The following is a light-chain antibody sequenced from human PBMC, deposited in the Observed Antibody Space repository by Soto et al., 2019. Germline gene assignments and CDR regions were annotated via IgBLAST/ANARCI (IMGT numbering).Light chain of an antibody. CDR1: SSDVGGYNY. CDR3: CSYAGNDYV. V-gene: IGLV2-11*01. CDR2: DVS. J-gene: IGLJ1*01. Sequence: QSALTQPRSVSGSPGQSVTISCTGTSSDVGGYNYVSWYQQHPGKAPKLMIYDVSKRPSGVPERLSGSKSGNTASLTISGLQAEDEADYYCCSYAGNDYVFGTGTKVTVL.